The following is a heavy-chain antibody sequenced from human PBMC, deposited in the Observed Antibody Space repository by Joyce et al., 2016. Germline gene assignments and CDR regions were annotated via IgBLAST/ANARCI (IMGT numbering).Heavy chain of an antibody. D-gene: IGHD4-17*01. J-gene: IGHJ4*02. Sequence: EVQLAESGGGVVQPGGSLRLSCAASGFTFSKYWMQWVRQAPGKGLVWVSHITSDGRTTTYADSVKGRFTISRDNAKNTLYLQMNSLRAEDTAMYYCVRDNYGVDFWGQGTRVTVSS. CDR1: GFTFSKYW. CDR2: ITSDGRTT. V-gene: IGHV3-74*01. CDR3: VRDNYGVDF.